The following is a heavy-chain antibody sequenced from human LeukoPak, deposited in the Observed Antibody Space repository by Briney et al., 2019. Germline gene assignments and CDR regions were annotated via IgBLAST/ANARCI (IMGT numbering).Heavy chain of an antibody. CDR1: GYTFRNYG. CDR2: ISAYNGNA. Sequence: ASVKVSCKASGYTFRNYGINWVRQAPGQGLEWMGWISAYNGNANYAQKLRGRVTMTTDTSTSTAYMELRSLRSDDTGVYYCARKGDSSSWFANAFDIWGQGTMVTVSS. D-gene: IGHD6-13*01. CDR3: ARKGDSSSWFANAFDI. J-gene: IGHJ3*02. V-gene: IGHV1-18*04.